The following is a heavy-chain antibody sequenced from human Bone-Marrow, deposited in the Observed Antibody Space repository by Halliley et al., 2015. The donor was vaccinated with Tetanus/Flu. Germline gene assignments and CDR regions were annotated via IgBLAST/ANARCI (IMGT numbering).Heavy chain of an antibody. J-gene: IGHJ4*02. Sequence: IDPRDGTTSYTQKFQGRITMTRDTSTSTVYLELSSLRSEDTAVYYCARELGADYYDSSGFGYWGQGSLVTVSS. D-gene: IGHD3-22*01. V-gene: IGHV1-46*01. CDR3: ARELGADYYDSSGFGY. CDR2: IDPRDGTT.